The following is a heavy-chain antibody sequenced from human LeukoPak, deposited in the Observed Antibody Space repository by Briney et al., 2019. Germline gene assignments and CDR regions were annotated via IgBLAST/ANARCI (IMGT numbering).Heavy chain of an antibody. CDR3: ANRPTSTEAY. V-gene: IGHV3-30*02. Sequence: GGSLRLSCAASGFTFSSYGMHWVRQAPGKGLECVAFIRRDGSEKFYVDSVKGRFTISRDNSKNTLFLQMNNLRNEDTAVYYCANRPTSTEAYWGQGTLVTVSS. CDR2: IRRDGSEK. CDR1: GFTFSSYG. J-gene: IGHJ4*02.